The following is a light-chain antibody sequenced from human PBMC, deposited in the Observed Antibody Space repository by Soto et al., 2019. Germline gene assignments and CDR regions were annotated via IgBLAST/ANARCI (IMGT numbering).Light chain of an antibody. CDR1: SSDVGGYNY. Sequence: QSALTQPASVSGSPGQSITISCTGTSSDVGGYNYVSWYQQHPGKAPKLMIYEVSNRPSGVSNRFSGSKSGNTASLTISGLQAEDEADYYCSSFTCINTWVFGGGTKLTVL. CDR3: SSFTCINTWV. J-gene: IGLJ3*02. CDR2: EVS. V-gene: IGLV2-14*01.